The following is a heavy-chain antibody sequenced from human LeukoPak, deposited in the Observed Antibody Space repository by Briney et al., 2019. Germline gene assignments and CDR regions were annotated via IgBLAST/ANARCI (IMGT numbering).Heavy chain of an antibody. CDR3: AKDSSGCPFDY. J-gene: IGHJ4*02. D-gene: IGHD6-19*01. V-gene: IGHV3-30*18. Sequence: GRSLRLSCAASGFTFSSYGMHWVRQAPGKGLEWVAVISYDGSNKYYADSVKGRFTISRDNSKNTLYLQMNSLRAEDTAVYYCAKDSSGCPFDYWGQGTLVTVSS. CDR2: ISYDGSNK. CDR1: GFTFSSYG.